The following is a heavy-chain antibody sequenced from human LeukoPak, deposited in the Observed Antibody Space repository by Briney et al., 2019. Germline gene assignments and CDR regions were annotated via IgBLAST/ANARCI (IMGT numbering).Heavy chain of an antibody. CDR1: GLTFSDYW. CDR2: INEDGSAK. V-gene: IGHV3-7*02. CDR3: ARGLHSGLDY. D-gene: IGHD6-25*01. J-gene: IGHJ4*02. Sequence: PGGSLRLSCAVSGLTFSDYWMSWVRQAPGKELEWVAYINEDGSAKFYVDSVKGRFTISRDNAKNLVYLQMNSLRAEDTALYYCARGLHSGLDYWGQGTLVTVSS.